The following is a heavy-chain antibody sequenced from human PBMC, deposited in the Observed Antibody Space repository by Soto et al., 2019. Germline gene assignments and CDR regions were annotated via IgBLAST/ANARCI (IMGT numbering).Heavy chain of an antibody. J-gene: IGHJ5*02. V-gene: IGHV3-48*02. CDR3: ARPSSGWENGFDP. CDR1: GFTFNSYS. D-gene: IGHD6-19*01. Sequence: EVQLVESGGGLVQPGGSLRLSCAASGFTFNSYSMNLVRQSPGKGLEWVSYISSSSTTKYYTDSVKGRFTISRDNAKNSLYLQMNSLRDDDTAVYYCARPSSGWENGFDPWGQGTLVTVSS. CDR2: ISSSSTTK.